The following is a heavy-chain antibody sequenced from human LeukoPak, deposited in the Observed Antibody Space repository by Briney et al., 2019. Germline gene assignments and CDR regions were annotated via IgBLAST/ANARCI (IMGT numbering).Heavy chain of an antibody. J-gene: IGHJ4*02. CDR1: GFTVSSNY. CDR3: ARDGRASSSWYDY. CDR2: IYSGGST. D-gene: IGHD6-13*01. Sequence: GGSLRLSCAASGFTVSSNYMSWVRQAPGKGLEGVSVIYSGGSTYYADSVKGRFTISRDNSKNTLYLQMNSLRAEDTAVYYCARDGRASSSWYDYWGQGTLVTVSS. V-gene: IGHV3-66*02.